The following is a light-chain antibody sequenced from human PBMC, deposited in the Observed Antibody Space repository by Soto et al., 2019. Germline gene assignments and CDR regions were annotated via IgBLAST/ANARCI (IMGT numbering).Light chain of an antibody. CDR3: QEYNSY. V-gene: IGKV1-5*03. J-gene: IGKJ4*01. CDR2: RAS. CDR1: QIIDNW. Sequence: DIHMTQSPYTLSASVGDRVTITCRTGQIIDNWLAWYQQKPGKPPKLLIYRASSLETGVPSRFSGSGSGTEFTLTISNLQPDDSATYYCQEYNSYFGGGTKVEIK.